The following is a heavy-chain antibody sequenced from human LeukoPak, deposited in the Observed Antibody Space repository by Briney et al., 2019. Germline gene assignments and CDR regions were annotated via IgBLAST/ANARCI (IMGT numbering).Heavy chain of an antibody. D-gene: IGHD3-3*01. CDR2: IYHSGST. Sequence: SETLSLTCAVSGGSISSGGYSWSWIRQPPGKGLEWIGYIYHSGSTNYNPSLKSRVTISVDKSKNQFSLKLSSVTAADTAVYYCARGGEALDYWGQGTLVTVSS. V-gene: IGHV4-30-2*01. J-gene: IGHJ4*02. CDR3: ARGGEALDY. CDR1: GGSISSGGYS.